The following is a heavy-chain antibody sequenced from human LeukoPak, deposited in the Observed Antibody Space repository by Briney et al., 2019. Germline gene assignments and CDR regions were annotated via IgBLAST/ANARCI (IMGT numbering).Heavy chain of an antibody. Sequence: GGSLRLSCAASGFTFSSYSMNWVRQAPGKGLEWVSSISSSSSYIYYADSVKGRFTISRDNAKNSLYLQMNSLRAEDKAVYYCARGGGTTYDYYYGMDVWGKGTTVTVSS. CDR2: ISSSSSYI. D-gene: IGHD1-1*01. CDR3: ARGGGTTYDYYYGMDV. V-gene: IGHV3-21*01. J-gene: IGHJ6*04. CDR1: GFTFSSYS.